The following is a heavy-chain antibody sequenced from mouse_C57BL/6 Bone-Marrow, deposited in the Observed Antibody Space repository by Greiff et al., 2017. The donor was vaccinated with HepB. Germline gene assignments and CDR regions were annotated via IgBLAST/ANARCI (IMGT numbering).Heavy chain of an antibody. D-gene: IGHD1-1*01. CDR1: GFSLTSYA. CDR3: ARKGYYGSSYAMDY. Sequence: VKLMESGPGLVAPSQSLSITCTVSGFSLTSYAISWVRQPPGKGLEWLGVIWTGGGTNYNSALKSRLSISKDNSKSQVFLKMNSLQTDDTDRYYCARKGYYGSSYAMDYWGQGTSVTVSS. V-gene: IGHV2-9-1*01. CDR2: IWTGGGT. J-gene: IGHJ4*01.